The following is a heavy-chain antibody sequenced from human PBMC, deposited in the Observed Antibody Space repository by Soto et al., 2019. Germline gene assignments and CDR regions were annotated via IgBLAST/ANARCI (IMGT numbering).Heavy chain of an antibody. CDR2: ITKDESSK. V-gene: IGHV3-33*03. CDR3: VTDDDGPQNGIAV. D-gene: IGHD3-3*01. CDR1: GFTFSSYG. J-gene: IGHJ6*02. Sequence: QVQLVESGGGVVQPGRSLTVSCEASGFTFSSYGMHWVRQAPGKGLDWVAVITKDESSKYYADSVKGRFTISRDNSRKMLSLQMNTLRAEDTALYYCVTDDDGPQNGIAVWGQGSTVTVSS.